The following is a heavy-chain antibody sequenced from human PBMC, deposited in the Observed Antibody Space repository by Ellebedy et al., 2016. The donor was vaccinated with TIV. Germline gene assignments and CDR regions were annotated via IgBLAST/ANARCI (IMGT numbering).Heavy chain of an antibody. J-gene: IGHJ3*02. D-gene: IGHD2-15*01. Sequence: GESLKISCAASGFTFSSYAMQWVRQAPGKGLEYVSAISSNGGSTYYANSVKGRFTISRDNSKNTLYLQMGSLRAEDMAVYYCAIDREFCSGGSCPDAFDIWGQGTMVTVSS. CDR3: AIDREFCSGGSCPDAFDI. V-gene: IGHV3-64*01. CDR1: GFTFSSYA. CDR2: ISSNGGST.